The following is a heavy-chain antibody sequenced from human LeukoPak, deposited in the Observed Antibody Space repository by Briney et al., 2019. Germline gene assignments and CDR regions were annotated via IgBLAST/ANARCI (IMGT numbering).Heavy chain of an antibody. J-gene: IGHJ3*02. CDR3: AESTAVADRRDAFDI. V-gene: IGHV3-23*01. D-gene: IGHD6-19*01. CDR2: ISGSGGST. Sequence: GGSLRLSCAASGFTFSNYAMHWVRQAPGKGLECASGISGSGGSTYYADSVKGRFSISRDGSKNTLYLQMTSLRAEDTAVYYCAESTAVADRRDAFDIWGQGTMVTVSS. CDR1: GFTFSNYA.